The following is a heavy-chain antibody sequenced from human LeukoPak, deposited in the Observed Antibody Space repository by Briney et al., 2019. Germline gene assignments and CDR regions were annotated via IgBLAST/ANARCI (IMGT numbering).Heavy chain of an antibody. Sequence: RPGGSLRLSCAASGFTFSSYAMHWVRQAPSKGLEWVAVISYDGSNKYYADSVKGRFTISRDNSKNTLYLQMNSLRAEDTAVYYCARDRGSGSYSYYYGMDVWGQGTTVTVSS. CDR1: GFTFSSYA. V-gene: IGHV3-30-3*01. J-gene: IGHJ6*02. CDR3: ARDRGSGSYSYYYGMDV. CDR2: ISYDGSNK. D-gene: IGHD1-26*01.